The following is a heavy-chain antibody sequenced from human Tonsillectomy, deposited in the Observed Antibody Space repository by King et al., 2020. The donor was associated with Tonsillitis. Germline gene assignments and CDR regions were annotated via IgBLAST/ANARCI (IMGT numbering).Heavy chain of an antibody. V-gene: IGHV4-38-2*01. CDR2: MYHSGST. CDR3: SRVPADEITGLSPYHCDY. Sequence: VQLQESGPGLVKPSETLSLTCAVSGYSISSGYYWGWIRQPPGKGLEWIGNMYHSGSTYYNPSLKSRVTISVDTSKNQVSLKLTSVTAADTAVYYFSRVPADEITGLSPYHCDYWGRGTLVTVSS. CDR1: GYSISSGYY. D-gene: IGHD2-8*02. J-gene: IGHJ4*02.